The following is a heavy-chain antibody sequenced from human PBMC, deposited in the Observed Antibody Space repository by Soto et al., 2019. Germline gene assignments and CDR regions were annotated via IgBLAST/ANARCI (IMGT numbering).Heavy chain of an antibody. CDR3: ARIGIAAAGKDDWFDP. J-gene: IGHJ5*02. CDR2: INPSGGST. CDR1: GYTFTSYY. V-gene: IGHV1-46*01. Sequence: ASVKVSCKASGYTFTSYYMHWVRQAPGQGLEWMGIINPSGGSTSYAQKFQGRVTMTRDTSTSTVYMELSSLRSEDTAVYYCARIGIAAAGKDDWFDPWGQGTRVTVSS. D-gene: IGHD6-13*01.